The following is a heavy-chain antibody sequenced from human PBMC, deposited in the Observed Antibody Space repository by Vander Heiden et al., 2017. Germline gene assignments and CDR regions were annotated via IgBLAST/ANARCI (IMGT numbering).Heavy chain of an antibody. Sequence: QVQLQESGPGLVKPSETLSLTCTVSGGSLSSYYWSWIRQPPGKGLEWIGYIYNSGSTNYNPSLKSRVTMSVDTSKNQFSLKLSSVTAADTAVYYCARAWAGAVSGPWGQGTLVTVSS. V-gene: IGHV4-59*01. J-gene: IGHJ5*02. CDR1: GGSLSSYY. D-gene: IGHD1-26*01. CDR2: IYNSGST. CDR3: ARAWAGAVSGP.